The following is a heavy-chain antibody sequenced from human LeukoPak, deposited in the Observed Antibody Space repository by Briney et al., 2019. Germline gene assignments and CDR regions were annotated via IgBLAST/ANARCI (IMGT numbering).Heavy chain of an antibody. J-gene: IGHJ4*02. V-gene: IGHV1-69*08. Sequence: SVKVSCKASGDTFSSYTISWVRQAPGQGLEWIGRIIPVLGRANYAQKFQGRVTITADESTSTAYMELSSLRSEDTAVYYCARVGYCSSTSCYSYFDYWGQGTLVTVSS. CDR3: ARVGYCSSTSCYSYFDY. D-gene: IGHD2-2*01. CDR2: IIPVLGRA. CDR1: GDTFSSYT.